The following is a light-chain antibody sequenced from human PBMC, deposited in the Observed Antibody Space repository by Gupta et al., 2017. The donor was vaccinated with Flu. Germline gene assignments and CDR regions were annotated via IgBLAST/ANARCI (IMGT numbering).Light chain of an antibody. CDR2: DDN. Sequence: SSVLTQPPSVSVAAGQTARITWGGSNIGSKSVHWYQQKPGQAPVMVVYDDNERPSGIPERFSGSNSGNTATLIISRVEGGDEADYYCQVWHSSSDDWVFGGGTKLSVL. CDR1: NIGSKS. V-gene: IGLV3-21*02. J-gene: IGLJ3*02. CDR3: QVWHSSSDDWV.